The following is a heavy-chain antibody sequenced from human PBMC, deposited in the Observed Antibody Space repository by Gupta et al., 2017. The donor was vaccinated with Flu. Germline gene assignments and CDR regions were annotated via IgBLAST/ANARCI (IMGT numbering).Heavy chain of an antibody. CDR1: FNTYS. V-gene: IGHV3-48*01. D-gene: IGHD6-6*01. Sequence: FNTYSMRWVRQEPGKGLEWVSYISVSYTIYYADSVKGRFTISRDNAKNSLYLHMNSLRAEDTAVYYCARVEARRLNFFDYWGPGTQVTVSS. CDR3: ARVEARRLNFFDY. CDR2: ISVSYTI. J-gene: IGHJ4*02.